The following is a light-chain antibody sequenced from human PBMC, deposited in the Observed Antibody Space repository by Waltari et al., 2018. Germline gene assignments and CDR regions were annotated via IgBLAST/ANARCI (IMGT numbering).Light chain of an antibody. CDR2: DVS. CDR3: CSYAGSYTWV. CDR1: SIAIGVHNY. V-gene: IGLV2-11*01. J-gene: IGLJ3*02. Sequence: QSAPTQPRSVPGSPGQSVTIPCTESSIAIGVHNYLSWYQHHPGKAPKLMISDVSKRPSGVSDSFSGSKSGNTASLTIYGLEAEDETDYYCCSYAGSYTWVFGGGTKLTGL.